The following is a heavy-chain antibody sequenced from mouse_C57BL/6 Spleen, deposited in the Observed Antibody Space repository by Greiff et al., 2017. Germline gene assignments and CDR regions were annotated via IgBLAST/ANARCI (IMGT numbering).Heavy chain of an antibody. CDR3: ARDRINYGDYYAMDY. Sequence: EVMLVESGGGLVKPGGSLKLSCAASGFTFSSYAMSWVRQTPEKRLEWVATISDGGSYTYYPDNVKGRFTISRDNAKNNLYLQMSHLKSEDTAMYYCARDRINYGDYYAMDYWGQGTSVTVSS. CDR2: ISDGGSYT. CDR1: GFTFSSYA. D-gene: IGHD1-1*01. V-gene: IGHV5-4*01. J-gene: IGHJ4*01.